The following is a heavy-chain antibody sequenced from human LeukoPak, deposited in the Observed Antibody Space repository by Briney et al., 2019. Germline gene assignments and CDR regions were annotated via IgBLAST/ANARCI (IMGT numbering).Heavy chain of an antibody. D-gene: IGHD5-18*01. CDR3: AREGGYSLFYFDY. Sequence: GGSLRLSCAASGFTFSSYAMHWVRKAPGKGLEWVAVISYDGSNKYYADSVKGRFTISRDNSKNTLYLQMNSLRAEDTAVYYCAREGGYSLFYFDYWGQGTLVTVSS. CDR1: GFTFSSYA. CDR2: ISYDGSNK. V-gene: IGHV3-30-3*01. J-gene: IGHJ4*02.